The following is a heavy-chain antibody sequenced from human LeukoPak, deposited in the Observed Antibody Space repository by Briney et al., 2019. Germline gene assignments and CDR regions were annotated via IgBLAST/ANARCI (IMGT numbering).Heavy chain of an antibody. CDR2: ISTSSSTI. J-gene: IGHJ4*02. V-gene: IGHV3-48*01. CDR1: GFTFSTYA. Sequence: GGSLRLSCAASGFTFSTYAMSWVRQAPGKGLEWVSYISTSSSTIYYADSVRGRFTISRDNAKNSLYLQMNSLRVEDTADYFCARVSAMGDFDCWGQGTLVTVSS. D-gene: IGHD1-26*01. CDR3: ARVSAMGDFDC.